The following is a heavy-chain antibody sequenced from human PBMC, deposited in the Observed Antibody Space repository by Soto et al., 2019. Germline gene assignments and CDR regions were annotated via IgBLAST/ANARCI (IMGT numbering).Heavy chain of an antibody. CDR3: AKHLVYGDYATDDY. J-gene: IGHJ4*02. D-gene: IGHD4-17*01. V-gene: IGHV3-23*01. CDR2: ISGSGGST. CDR1: GFTFSSYA. Sequence: EVQLLESGGGLVQPGGSLRLSCAASGFTFSSYAMSWVRQARGKGLEWVSAISGSGGSTYYADSVKGRFTISSDNSKNTLYLRMNSLRAEDTAVYYCAKHLVYGDYATDDYWGQGTLVTVSS.